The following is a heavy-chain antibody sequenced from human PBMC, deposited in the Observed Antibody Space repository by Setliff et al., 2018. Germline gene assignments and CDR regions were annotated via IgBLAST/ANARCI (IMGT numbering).Heavy chain of an antibody. D-gene: IGHD3-10*01. CDR2: VRFDGTYK. J-gene: IGHJ4*02. CDR1: GFVFGTYG. V-gene: IGHV3-30*02. Sequence: GESLKISCAASGFVFGTYGMHWVRQAPGKGLDWVASVRFDGTYKVYADSVKGRFTISRDNSENTLFLQMTSLRPEDTGIYYCAKVKKPLIRGSGFDYWGRGTLVTV. CDR3: AKVKKPLIRGSGFDY.